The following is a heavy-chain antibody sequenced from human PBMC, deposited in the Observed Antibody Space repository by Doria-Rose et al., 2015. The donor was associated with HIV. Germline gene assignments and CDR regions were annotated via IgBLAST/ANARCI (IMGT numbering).Heavy chain of an antibody. CDR3: ARIKSSRWYHKYYFDF. D-gene: IGHD6-13*01. V-gene: IGHV2-26*01. Sequence: SGPVLVKPTETLTLTCTVSGVSLSSPGMGVSWIRQPPGKALEWLANIFSEDERSYKPSLKSRLTISRGTSKSQVVLTMTDMDPADTATYYCARIKSSRWYHKYYFDFWGQGTLVIVSA. CDR2: IFSEDER. J-gene: IGHJ4*02. CDR1: GVSLSSPGMG.